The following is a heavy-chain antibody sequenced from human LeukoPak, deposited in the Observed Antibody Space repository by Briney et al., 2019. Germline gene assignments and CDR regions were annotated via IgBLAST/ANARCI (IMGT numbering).Heavy chain of an antibody. Sequence: RASVKVSCKASGYTFTSYGIGWVRQAPGQGLEWMGWISAYNGNTNYAQKLQGRVTMTTDTSTSTAYMELRSLRSDDTAVYYCARPISHVWFDPWGQGTLVTVSS. J-gene: IGHJ5*02. D-gene: IGHD3-3*01. CDR2: ISAYNGNT. CDR3: ARPISHVWFDP. CDR1: GYTFTSYG. V-gene: IGHV1-18*01.